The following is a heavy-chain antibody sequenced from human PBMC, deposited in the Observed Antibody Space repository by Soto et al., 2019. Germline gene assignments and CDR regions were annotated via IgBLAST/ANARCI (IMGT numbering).Heavy chain of an antibody. CDR3: ARERLAMVRGGMDV. Sequence: QVQLVESGGGVVQPGRSLRLSCAASGFTFSSYGMHWVRQAPGKGLEWVAVIWYDGSNKYYADSVKGRFTISRDNSKNTLYLQMNSLRAEDTAVYYCARERLAMVRGGMDVWGQGTTVTVSS. CDR2: IWYDGSNK. V-gene: IGHV3-33*01. D-gene: IGHD3-10*01. CDR1: GFTFSSYG. J-gene: IGHJ6*02.